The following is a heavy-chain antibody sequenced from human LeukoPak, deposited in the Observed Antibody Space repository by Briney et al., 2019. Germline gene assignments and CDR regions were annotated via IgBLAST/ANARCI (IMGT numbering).Heavy chain of an antibody. Sequence: SETLSLTCAVYGGSFSGYYWSWIRQPPGKGLEWIGEINHSGGTNYNPSLKSRVTISVDTSKNQFSLKLSSVTAADTAVYYCATSSGWYRYFQHWGQGTLVTVSS. CDR2: INHSGGT. V-gene: IGHV4-34*01. CDR3: ATSSGWYRYFQH. D-gene: IGHD6-19*01. J-gene: IGHJ1*01. CDR1: GGSFSGYY.